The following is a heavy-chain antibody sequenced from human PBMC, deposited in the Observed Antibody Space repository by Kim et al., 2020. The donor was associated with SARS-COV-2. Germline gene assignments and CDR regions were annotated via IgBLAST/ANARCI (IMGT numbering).Heavy chain of an antibody. D-gene: IGHD3-10*01. J-gene: IGHJ6*02. Sequence: ASVKVSCKASGYTFTGYYMHWVRQAPGQGLEWMGWINPNSGGTNYAQKFQGWVTMTRDTSISTAYMELSRLRSDDTAVYYCARDFRTDYYGSGSPISYGMDVWGQGTTVTVSS. CDR2: INPNSGGT. CDR1: GYTFTGYY. V-gene: IGHV1-2*04. CDR3: ARDFRTDYYGSGSPISYGMDV.